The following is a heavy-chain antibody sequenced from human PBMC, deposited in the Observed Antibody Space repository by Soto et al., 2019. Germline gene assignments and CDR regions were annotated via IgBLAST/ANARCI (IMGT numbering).Heavy chain of an antibody. D-gene: IGHD4-17*01. CDR2: IKSKADGGTT. V-gene: IGHV3-15*01. CDR3: TTDPSTVTTYFDY. CDR1: GFTFSNAW. J-gene: IGHJ4*02. Sequence: PGGSLRLSCVASGFTFSNAWMNWVRQAPGKGLEWVGRIKSKADGGTTDYAAPVKGRFTVSRDDSKNTLYLQMNSLKTEDTAVYYCTTDPSTVTTYFDYWGQGTLVTVSS.